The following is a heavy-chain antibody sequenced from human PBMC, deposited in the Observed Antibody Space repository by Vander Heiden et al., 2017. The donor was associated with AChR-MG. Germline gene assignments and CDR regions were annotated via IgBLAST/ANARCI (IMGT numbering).Heavy chain of an antibody. CDR3: ARGRQGAFEY. CDR1: GFTVSSNY. D-gene: IGHD3-16*01. J-gene: IGHJ4*02. CDR2: IYADGNT. Sequence: EVQLVETGGGLIQPGGSLRLSCAVAGFTVSSNYISWVRQAPGKGLEWLSVIYADGNTYYTDSVKGRLTISRDTSKNEVYLQMNSLRDEDTALYYCARGRQGAFEYWGQGTPVTVSS. V-gene: IGHV3-53*02.